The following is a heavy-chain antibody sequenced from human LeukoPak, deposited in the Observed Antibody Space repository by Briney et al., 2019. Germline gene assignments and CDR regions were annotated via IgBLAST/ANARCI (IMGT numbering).Heavy chain of an antibody. V-gene: IGHV1-46*01. CDR3: ARALFMVRGVIIGAPYYYGMDV. D-gene: IGHD3-10*01. Sequence: ASVKVSCKASGYTFTSYYMHWVRQAPGQGLEWMGIINPSGGSTSYAQKFQGRVTMTRDTSTSTVYMELSSLISEDTAVYYCARALFMVRGVIIGAPYYYGMDVWGQGTTVTVSS. CDR2: INPSGGST. CDR1: GYTFTSYY. J-gene: IGHJ6*02.